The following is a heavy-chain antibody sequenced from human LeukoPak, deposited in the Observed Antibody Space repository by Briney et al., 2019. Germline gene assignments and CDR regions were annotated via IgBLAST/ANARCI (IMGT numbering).Heavy chain of an antibody. V-gene: IGHV3-53*05. J-gene: IGHJ4*02. CDR2: IYSGGST. CDR3: ARDPSFSVSITYYFDY. D-gene: IGHD3-10*01. CDR1: GFTVSSNY. Sequence: GGSLRLSCAASGFTVSSNYMSWVRQAPGKGLEWVSVIYSGGSTYYADSVKGRFTISRDNSKNTLYLQMNSLRAEDTAVYYCARDPSFSVSITYYFDYWGQGTLVTVSS.